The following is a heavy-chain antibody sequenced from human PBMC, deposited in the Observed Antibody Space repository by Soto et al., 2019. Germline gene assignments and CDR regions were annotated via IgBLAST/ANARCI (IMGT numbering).Heavy chain of an antibody. Sequence: SVKVSCKASGGTFSSYAISWVRQAPGQGLEWMGGIIPIFGTANYAQKFQGRVTITADESTSTAYMELSSLRSEDTAVYYCAREMYNWNYGRGYYYYYGMDVWGQGTTVTVSS. CDR2: IIPIFGTA. V-gene: IGHV1-69*13. CDR1: GGTFSSYA. J-gene: IGHJ6*02. D-gene: IGHD1-7*01. CDR3: AREMYNWNYGRGYYYYYGMDV.